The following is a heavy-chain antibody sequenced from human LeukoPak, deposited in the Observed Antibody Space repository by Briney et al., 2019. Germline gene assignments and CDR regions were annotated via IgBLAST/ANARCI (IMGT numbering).Heavy chain of an antibody. D-gene: IGHD4-17*01. CDR2: IYYSGST. V-gene: IGHV4-61*08. J-gene: IGHJ4*02. CDR1: GGSISSGGYY. CDR3: ARAAFEDYGVDY. Sequence: PSETLSLTCTVSGGSISSGGYYWSWIRQHPGKGLEWIGYIYYSGSTNYNPSLKSRVTISVDTSKNQFSLKLSSVTAADTAVYYCARAAFEDYGVDYWGQGTLVTVSS.